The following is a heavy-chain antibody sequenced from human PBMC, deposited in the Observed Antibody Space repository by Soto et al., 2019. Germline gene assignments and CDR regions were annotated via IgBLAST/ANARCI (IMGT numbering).Heavy chain of an antibody. CDR2: IWYDGSNK. V-gene: IGHV3-33*01. Sequence: GGSLRLSCAASGFTFSSYGMHWVRQAPGKGLEWVAVIWYDGSNKYYADSVKGRFTISRDNSKNTLYLQMNSLRAEDTAVYYCARVLSGYSSSCCAEGVDYWGQGTLVTVSS. CDR1: GFTFSSYG. CDR3: ARVLSGYSSSCCAEGVDY. J-gene: IGHJ4*02. D-gene: IGHD6-6*01.